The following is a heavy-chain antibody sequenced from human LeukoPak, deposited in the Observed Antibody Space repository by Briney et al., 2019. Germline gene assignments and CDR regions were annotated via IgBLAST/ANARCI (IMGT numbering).Heavy chain of an antibody. J-gene: IGHJ4*02. CDR2: MNPNSGNT. CDR1: GYTFTSYD. V-gene: IGHV1-8*01. Sequence: GASVKVSCKASGYTFTSYDINWVRQATGQGLEWMGWMNPNSGNTGYAQKFQGRVTMTRNTSISTAYMELSSLRSEDTAVYYCAREVGGYSYGTRNPFDYWGQGTLVTVSS. CDR3: AREVGGYSYGTRNPFDY. D-gene: IGHD5-18*01.